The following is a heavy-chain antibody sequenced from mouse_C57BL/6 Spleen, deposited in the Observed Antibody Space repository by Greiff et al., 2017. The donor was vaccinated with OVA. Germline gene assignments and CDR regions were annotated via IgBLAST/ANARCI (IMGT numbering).Heavy chain of an antibody. V-gene: IGHV1-15*01. J-gene: IGHJ4*01. D-gene: IGHD2-4*01. Sequence: VKLVESGAELVRPGASVTLSCKASGYTFTDYEMHWVKQTPVHGLEWIGAIDPETGGTAYNQKFKGKAILTADKSSSTAYMELRSLTSEDSAVYYCTRGWITTHAMDYWGQGTSVTVSS. CDR2: IDPETGGT. CDR3: TRGWITTHAMDY. CDR1: GYTFTDYE.